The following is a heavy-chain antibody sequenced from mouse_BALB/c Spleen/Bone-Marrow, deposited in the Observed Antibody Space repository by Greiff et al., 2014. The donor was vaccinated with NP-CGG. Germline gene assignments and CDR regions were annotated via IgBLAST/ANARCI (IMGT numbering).Heavy chain of an antibody. Sequence: EVMLVESGGGLVQPGGSMKLSCVASGFTFSNYWMNWVRQSPEKGLEWIAEIRLKSNNYATQYAESVKGGFAISRDDSKSSVYLQMNNLRAEDSGIYYCVTYFDYWGQGTTLTVSS. V-gene: IGHV6-6*02. CDR3: VTYFDY. J-gene: IGHJ2*01. CDR1: GFTFSNYW. CDR2: IRLKSNNYAT. D-gene: IGHD2-1*01.